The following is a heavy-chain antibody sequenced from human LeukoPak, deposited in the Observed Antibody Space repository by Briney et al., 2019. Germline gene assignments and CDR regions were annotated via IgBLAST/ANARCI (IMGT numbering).Heavy chain of an antibody. Sequence: SETLPLTCAVYGGSFSGYYWSWIRQPPGKGLEWIGEINHSGSTNYNPSLKSRVTISVDTSKNQFSLKLSSVTAADTAVYYCARQRSGWAEIDYWGQGTLVTVSS. CDR1: GGSFSGYY. D-gene: IGHD6-19*01. CDR3: ARQRSGWAEIDY. J-gene: IGHJ4*02. V-gene: IGHV4-34*01. CDR2: INHSGST.